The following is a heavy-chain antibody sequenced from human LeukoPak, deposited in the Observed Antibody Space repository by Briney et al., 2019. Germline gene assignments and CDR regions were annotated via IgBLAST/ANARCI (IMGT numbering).Heavy chain of an antibody. D-gene: IGHD2-15*01. CDR1: GYTFTSYG. V-gene: IGHV1-18*04. CDR3: ARVPGAAYYYGMDV. J-gene: IGHJ6*04. CDR2: ISAYNGNT. Sequence: ASVKVPCKASGYTFTSYGISWVRQAPGQGLEWMGWISAYNGNTNYAQKLQGRVTMTTDTSTSTAYMELRSLRSDDTAVYYRARVPGAAYYYGMDVWGKGTTVTVSS.